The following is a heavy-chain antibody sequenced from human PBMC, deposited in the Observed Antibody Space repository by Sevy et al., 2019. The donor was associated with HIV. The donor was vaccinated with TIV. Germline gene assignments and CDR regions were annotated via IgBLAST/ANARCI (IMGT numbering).Heavy chain of an antibody. J-gene: IGHJ4*02. CDR3: AGAEGVIGGIDY. CDR2: IIPIFGTA. V-gene: IGHV1-69*13. Sequence: VKVSCKASGGTCSSYAISWVRQAPGQGLEWMGGIIPIFGTANYAQKFQGRVTITADESTSTAYMELSSLRSEETAVYYCAGAEGVIGGIDYWGQGTLVTVSS. D-gene: IGHD3-16*02. CDR1: GGTCSSYA.